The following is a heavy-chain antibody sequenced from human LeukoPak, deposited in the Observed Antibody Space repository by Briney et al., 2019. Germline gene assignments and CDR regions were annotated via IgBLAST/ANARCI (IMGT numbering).Heavy chain of an antibody. CDR2: IYSSGST. CDR1: GGSISSYY. D-gene: IGHD3-22*01. J-gene: IGHJ4*02. Sequence: KPSETLSLACTVSGGSISSYYWSWIRQPPGKGLEWIGYIYSSGSTNYNPSLKSRVTISVDTSKNQFSLMLSSVTAADTAVYYCARGYDSSAYYPFNYWGQGTLVTVSS. V-gene: IGHV4-59*01. CDR3: ARGYDSSAYYPFNY.